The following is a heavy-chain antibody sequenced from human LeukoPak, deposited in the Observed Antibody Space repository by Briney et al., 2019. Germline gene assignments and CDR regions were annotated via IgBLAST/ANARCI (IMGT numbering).Heavy chain of an antibody. CDR2: INHSGST. CDR3: ARRSRITMIVVVNRDDAFDI. CDR1: GGSFSGYY. J-gene: IGHJ3*02. V-gene: IGHV4-34*01. Sequence: PSETLSLTCAVYGGSFSGYYWSWIRQPPGKGLEWIGEINHSGSTNYNPSLKSRVTISVDTSKNQFSLKLSSVTAAETAVYYCARRSRITMIVVVNRDDAFDIWGQGTMVTVSS. D-gene: IGHD3-22*01.